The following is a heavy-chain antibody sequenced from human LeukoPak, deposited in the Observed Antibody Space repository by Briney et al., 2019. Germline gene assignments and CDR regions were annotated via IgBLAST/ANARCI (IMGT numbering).Heavy chain of an antibody. Sequence: GGSLRLSCAASGFTFSSYGMHWVRQAPGKGLEWVAFIRYDGSNKYYADSVKGRFTISRDNSNNALYLLMNSLRAEDTAVYYCAKRKGQLGPYFDYWGQGTLVTVSS. CDR3: AKRKGQLGPYFDY. CDR1: GFTFSSYG. V-gene: IGHV3-30*02. D-gene: IGHD6-6*01. J-gene: IGHJ4*02. CDR2: IRYDGSNK.